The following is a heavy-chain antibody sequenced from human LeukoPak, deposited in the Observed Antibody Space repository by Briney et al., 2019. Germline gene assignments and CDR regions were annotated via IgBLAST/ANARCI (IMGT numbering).Heavy chain of an antibody. Sequence: GGSLRLSCAASGFFFPNCAMSWDRQAPGKGLEWVAGISGSGGNTFYADSVTGRFTISRDISDKTLYLAMNTLRAEDTAIYYCAKAANPLVSANYFDYWGQGILVTVSS. CDR3: AKAANPLVSANYFDY. V-gene: IGHV3-23*01. D-gene: IGHD6-13*01. CDR1: GFFFPNCA. CDR2: ISGSGGNT. J-gene: IGHJ4*02.